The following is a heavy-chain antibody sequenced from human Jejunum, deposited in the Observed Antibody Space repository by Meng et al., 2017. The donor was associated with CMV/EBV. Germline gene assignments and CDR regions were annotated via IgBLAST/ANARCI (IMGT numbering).Heavy chain of an antibody. CDR3: AAEYRLLNTPYFEY. Sequence: SGFTFNKYAILWVRRAPGKGLEWVALVSHDGVTKQYADSVQGRLTISRDNSQNTVVLQMDSLRGEDTAVYYCAAEYRLLNTPYFEYWGQGTVVTVSS. CDR2: VSHDGVTK. D-gene: IGHD2/OR15-2a*01. CDR1: GFTFNKYA. V-gene: IGHV3-30-3*01. J-gene: IGHJ4*02.